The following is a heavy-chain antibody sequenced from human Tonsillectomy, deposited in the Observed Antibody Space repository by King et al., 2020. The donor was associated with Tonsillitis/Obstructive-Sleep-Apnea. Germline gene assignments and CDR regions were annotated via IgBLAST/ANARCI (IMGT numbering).Heavy chain of an antibody. Sequence: VQLVESGGGLVQPGGSLRLCCAASGFTFSSYAMSWVRQAPGKGLEWVSAISGSGGGTYYADSVKGRFTISRDTSKNTLYLQMNSLRAEDTAVYYCAKEAVVTANPDYYYYSMDFWGQGTTVTVSS. CDR2: ISGSGGGT. CDR3: AKEAVVTANPDYYYYSMDF. V-gene: IGHV3-23*04. D-gene: IGHD2-21*02. J-gene: IGHJ6*02. CDR1: GFTFSSYA.